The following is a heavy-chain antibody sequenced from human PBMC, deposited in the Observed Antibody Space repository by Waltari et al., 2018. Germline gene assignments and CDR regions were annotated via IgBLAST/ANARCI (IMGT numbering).Heavy chain of an antibody. CDR1: GFTFDDYT. CDR2: ISWDGGST. J-gene: IGHJ4*02. CDR3: AKEGASGYDFDY. Sequence: EVQLVESGGVVVQPGGSLRLSCAASGFTFDDYTMHWVRQAPGKGLEWVSLISWDGGSTYYADSVKGRFTISRDNSKNSLYLQMNSLRTEDTALYYCAKEGASGYDFDYWGQGTLVIVSS. V-gene: IGHV3-43*01. D-gene: IGHD5-12*01.